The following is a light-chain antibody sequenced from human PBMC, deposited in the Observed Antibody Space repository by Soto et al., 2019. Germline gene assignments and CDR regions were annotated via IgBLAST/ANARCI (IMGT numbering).Light chain of an antibody. CDR1: SGDIGSYNR. CDR2: EVT. J-gene: IGLJ1*01. CDR3: SSYTNINTRACV. V-gene: IGLV2-14*01. Sequence: QSVLTQPASVSGSPGQSITISCTGTSGDIGSYNRVSWYQQHPGKAPKLIIYEVTDLPSGVSNRFSGSKSGNTASLTISGLQAEDEAEYYCSSYTNINTRACVFGPGTKGTVL.